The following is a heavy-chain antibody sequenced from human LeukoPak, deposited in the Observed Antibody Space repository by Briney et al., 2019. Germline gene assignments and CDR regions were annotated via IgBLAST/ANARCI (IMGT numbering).Heavy chain of an antibody. CDR2: VNPYNGDT. V-gene: IGHV1-18*01. D-gene: IGHD3-10*01. Sequence: GASVPLSCKPSGYPFTASGLTWIRQAPGQGLEWMGWVNPYNGDTAYAQSLQGRVTMTTDTSTNTAYMELRSLRSDDTAVYYCTRGGVNDNLLDFWGQGTVVSVSS. J-gene: IGHJ4*02. CDR1: GYPFTASG. CDR3: TRGGVNDNLLDF.